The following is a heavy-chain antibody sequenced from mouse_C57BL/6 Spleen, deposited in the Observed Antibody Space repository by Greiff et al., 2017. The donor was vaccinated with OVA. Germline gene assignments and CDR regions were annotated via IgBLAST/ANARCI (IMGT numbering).Heavy chain of an antibody. D-gene: IGHD1-1*01. CDR3: ARGGYYGSSYGYFDV. J-gene: IGHJ1*03. Sequence: EVQRVESGPGMVKPSQSLSLTCTVTGYSITSGYDWHWIRHFPGNKLEWMGYISYSGSTNYNPSLKSRISITHDTSKNHFFLKLNSVTTEDTATYYCARGGYYGSSYGYFDVWGTGTTVTVSS. CDR1: GYSITSGYD. V-gene: IGHV3-1*01. CDR2: ISYSGST.